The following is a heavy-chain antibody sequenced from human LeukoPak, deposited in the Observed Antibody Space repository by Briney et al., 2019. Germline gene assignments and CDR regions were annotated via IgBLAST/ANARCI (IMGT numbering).Heavy chain of an antibody. CDR3: TRDPTIVGASVGYYYYGMDV. J-gene: IGHJ6*02. D-gene: IGHD1-26*01. V-gene: IGHV4-59*01. Sequence: SETLSLTCTVSGGSISSYYWSWIRQPPGKGLEWIGYIYYSGSTNYNPSLKSRVTISVDTSKNQFSLKLSSVTAADTAVYYCTRDPTIVGASVGYYYYGMDVWGQGTTVTVSS. CDR1: GGSISSYY. CDR2: IYYSGST.